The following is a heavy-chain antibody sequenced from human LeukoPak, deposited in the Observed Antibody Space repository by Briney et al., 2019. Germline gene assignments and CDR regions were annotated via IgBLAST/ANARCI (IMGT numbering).Heavy chain of an antibody. Sequence: ASVKVSCKASGYTFTGYYMHWVRQAPGQGLEWMGRINPNSGGTNYAQKFQGRVTMTRDTSISTAYMELSRLRSDDTAVYYCARAPYSGSYFSTDYFDYWGQGTLVTVSS. D-gene: IGHD1-26*01. CDR1: GYTFTGYY. J-gene: IGHJ4*02. CDR2: INPNSGGT. CDR3: ARAPYSGSYFSTDYFDY. V-gene: IGHV1-2*06.